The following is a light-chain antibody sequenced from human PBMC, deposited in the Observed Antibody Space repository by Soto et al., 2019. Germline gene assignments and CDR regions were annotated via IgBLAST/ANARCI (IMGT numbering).Light chain of an antibody. CDR2: DVS. CDR1: SSDVGGYKF. J-gene: IGLJ1*01. Sequence: QSALTQPRSVSGSPGQSVTTSCTGTSSDVGGYKFVSWYQQHPGKAPKLMIYDVSKRPSGVPDRFSGSKSGNTASLTISGLQAEDEADYSCCSYAGFYTSVFGTGTKLTVL. CDR3: CSYAGFYTSV. V-gene: IGLV2-11*01.